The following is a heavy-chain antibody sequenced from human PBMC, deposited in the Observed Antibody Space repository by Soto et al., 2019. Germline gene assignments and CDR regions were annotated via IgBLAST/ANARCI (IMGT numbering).Heavy chain of an antibody. CDR3: ARDGSSDAFDI. CDR2: INPNSGGT. Sequence: ASVKVSCKASGYTFTGCYMHCVRQAPGQGLEWMGWINPNSGGTNYAQKFQGWVTMTRDTSISTAYMELSRLRSDDTAVYYCARDGSSDAFDIWGQGTMVTVSS. J-gene: IGHJ3*02. V-gene: IGHV1-2*04. D-gene: IGHD6-13*01. CDR1: GYTFTGCY.